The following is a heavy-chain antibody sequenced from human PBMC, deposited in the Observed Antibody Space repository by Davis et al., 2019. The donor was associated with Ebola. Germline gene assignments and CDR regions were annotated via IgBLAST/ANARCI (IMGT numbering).Heavy chain of an antibody. Sequence: GESLKISCAASGFTFSSYAMHWVRQAPGKGLEWVAVISYDGSNKYYADSVKGRFTISRDNSKNTLYLQMNSLRDEDTAVYYCARDGRTVDYWGQGTLVTVSS. CDR3: ARDGRTVDY. V-gene: IGHV3-30-3*01. CDR2: ISYDGSNK. J-gene: IGHJ4*02. CDR1: GFTFSSYA.